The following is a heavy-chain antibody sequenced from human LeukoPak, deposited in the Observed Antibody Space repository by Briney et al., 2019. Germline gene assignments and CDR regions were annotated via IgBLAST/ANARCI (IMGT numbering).Heavy chain of an antibody. CDR3: ARGNGGDYYYLDY. V-gene: IGHV3-20*04. D-gene: IGHD2-21*01. Sequence: GGSLRLSCAASGFTFSRYWMHWVRQAPGKGLEWVSGIYWNGGSTNYADSVKGRFTISRDDAKNSLYLQMNSLRAEDTAFYYCARGNGGDYYYLDYWGQGAQVTVSS. CDR2: IYWNGGST. CDR1: GFTFSRYW. J-gene: IGHJ4*02.